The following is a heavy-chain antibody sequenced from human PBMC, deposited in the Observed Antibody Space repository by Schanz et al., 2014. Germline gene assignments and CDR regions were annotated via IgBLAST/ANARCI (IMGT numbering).Heavy chain of an antibody. V-gene: IGHV4-39*01. CDR3: ARLMIPGWFDP. Sequence: QLQLQESGPGLVIPSETLSLTCTVSGGSISSSTYYWGWIRQPPGKGPEWMGTIDDTGSTYYTPSLRGRLPMPVDTSKSQLSVQLTSVTAADTAVYYCARLMIPGWFDPWGQGQLVTVSS. CDR1: GGSISSSTYY. J-gene: IGHJ5*02. CDR2: IDDTGST. D-gene: IGHD3-16*01.